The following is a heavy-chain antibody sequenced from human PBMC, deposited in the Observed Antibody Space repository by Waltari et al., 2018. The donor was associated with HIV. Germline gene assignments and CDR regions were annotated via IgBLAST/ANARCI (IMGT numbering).Heavy chain of an antibody. CDR1: GGSISSYY. CDR2: IYTSGST. Sequence: QVQLQESGPGLVKPSETLSLTCTVSGGSISSYYWSWIRQPAGKGLEWIGRIYTSGSTNYSPSLKSRVTMSVDTSKNQFSLKLSSVTAADTAVYYCARDQTGTTTYYFDYWGQGTLVTVSS. CDR3: ARDQTGTTTYYFDY. J-gene: IGHJ4*02. D-gene: IGHD1-7*01. V-gene: IGHV4-4*07.